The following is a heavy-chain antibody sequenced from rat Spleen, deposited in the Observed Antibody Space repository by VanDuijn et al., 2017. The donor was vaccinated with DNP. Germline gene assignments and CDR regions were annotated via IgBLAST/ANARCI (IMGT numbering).Heavy chain of an antibody. D-gene: IGHD1-9*01. Sequence: EVQLQESGPGLVKPSQSLSLTCSVTGYSITSNYWAWIRKFPGNKMEWMGYISYSGSTGYNPSLKSRISITRDTSKNQFFLHLNSVTTDDTATYYCARWNYYGYNGFDYWGQGVMVTVSS. CDR3: ARWNYYGYNGFDY. V-gene: IGHV3-1*01. CDR1: GYSITSNY. J-gene: IGHJ2*01. CDR2: ISYSGST.